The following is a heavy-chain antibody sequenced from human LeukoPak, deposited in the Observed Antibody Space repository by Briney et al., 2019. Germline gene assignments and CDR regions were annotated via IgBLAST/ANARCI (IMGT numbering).Heavy chain of an antibody. CDR3: ARGPNPLIYYYDSSGYYEYYFDY. CDR2: ISAYNGNT. CDR1: GYTFTSYG. V-gene: IGHV1-18*01. J-gene: IGHJ4*02. D-gene: IGHD3-22*01. Sequence: ASVKVSCKASGYTFTSYGISWVRQAPGQGLEWMGWISAYNGNTNYAQKLQGRVTMTTDTSTSTAYMELRSLRSDDTAVYYCARGPNPLIYYYDSSGYYEYYFDYWGQGTLVTVSS.